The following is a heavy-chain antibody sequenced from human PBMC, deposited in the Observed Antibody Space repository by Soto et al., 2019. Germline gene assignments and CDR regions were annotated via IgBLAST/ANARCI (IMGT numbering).Heavy chain of an antibody. Sequence: SETLSLTCAVYGGSFSGYYWSWIRQPPGKGLEWIGEINHSGSTNYNPSLKSRLTLFVDTSKNQFSLMLSSVTAADTAVYYCVRHAQWLIRAYWGQGSLVTVSS. CDR2: INHSGST. CDR3: VRHAQWLIRAY. D-gene: IGHD6-19*01. CDR1: GGSFSGYY. V-gene: IGHV4-34*01. J-gene: IGHJ4*02.